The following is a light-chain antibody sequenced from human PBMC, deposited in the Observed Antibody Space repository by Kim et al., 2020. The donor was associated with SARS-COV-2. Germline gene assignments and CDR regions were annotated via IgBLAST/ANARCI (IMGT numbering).Light chain of an antibody. CDR3: LLSYSDSRV. Sequence: PGVTVTPTCASSPGAVTSGHFPYWFQQKPGQAPRTLIYDTGNRHSWTPARFSGSLLGGKAALTLSAAQAEDEADYYCLLSYSDSRVFGGGTQLTVL. CDR1: PGAVTSGHF. V-gene: IGLV7-46*01. CDR2: DTG. J-gene: IGLJ2*01.